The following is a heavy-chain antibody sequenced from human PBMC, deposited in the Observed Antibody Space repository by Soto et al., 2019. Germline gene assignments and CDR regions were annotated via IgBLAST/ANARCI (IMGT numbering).Heavy chain of an antibody. Sequence: GGSLRLSCAASGFTFGSYAMSWVRQAPGKGLEWVSDISGSGGNTYYADSVKGRFTISRDNSKETLYLQMNSLRAEDTAVYYCAKDRNYYDSSGYNAYFDHWGQGTLVTVSS. CDR1: GFTFGSYA. J-gene: IGHJ4*02. V-gene: IGHV3-23*01. CDR3: AKDRNYYDSSGYNAYFDH. CDR2: ISGSGGNT. D-gene: IGHD3-22*01.